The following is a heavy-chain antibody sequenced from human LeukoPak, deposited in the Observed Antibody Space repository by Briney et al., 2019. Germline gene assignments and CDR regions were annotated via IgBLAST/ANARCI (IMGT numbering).Heavy chain of an antibody. Sequence: GGSLRLSCAASGFIFDDYAMHWVRQAPGKGLEWVSGISWNSGSLAYADSVKGRFTISRDNAKNSLYLQMNSPRTEDTALYYCARGLGGDQGYFDLWGRGTLATVSS. D-gene: IGHD3-10*01. CDR3: ARGLGGDQGYFDL. J-gene: IGHJ2*01. CDR1: GFIFDDYA. CDR2: ISWNSGSL. V-gene: IGHV3-9*01.